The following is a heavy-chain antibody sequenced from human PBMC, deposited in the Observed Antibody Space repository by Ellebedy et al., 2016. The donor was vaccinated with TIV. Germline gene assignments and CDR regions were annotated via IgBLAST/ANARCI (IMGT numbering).Heavy chain of an antibody. J-gene: IGHJ4*02. Sequence: MPSETLSLTCAVYGGSFSGYYWSWIRQPPGKGLEWIGEINHSGSTNYNPSLKSRVTISVDTSKNQFSLKLSSVTAADTAVYYCASFYSSSLDYWGQGTLVTVSS. CDR2: INHSGST. CDR3: ASFYSSSLDY. V-gene: IGHV4-34*01. CDR1: GGSFSGYY. D-gene: IGHD6-6*01.